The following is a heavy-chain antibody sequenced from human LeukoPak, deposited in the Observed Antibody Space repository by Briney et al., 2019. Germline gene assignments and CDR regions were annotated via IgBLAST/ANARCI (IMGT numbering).Heavy chain of an antibody. V-gene: IGHV5-51*01. J-gene: IGHJ5*02. D-gene: IGHD2-2*01. CDR2: IYPSDSDT. CDR3: ARRSGSCCSSTSCPRLNWFDP. Sequence: GESLKISCKGSGYSFTSYWIGWVRQMPGKGLEWMGIIYPSDSDTTYSPSFQGQVTISADKSISTAYLQWSSLKASDTAMYYCARRSGSCCSSTSCPRLNWFDPWGQGTLVTVSS. CDR1: GYSFTSYW.